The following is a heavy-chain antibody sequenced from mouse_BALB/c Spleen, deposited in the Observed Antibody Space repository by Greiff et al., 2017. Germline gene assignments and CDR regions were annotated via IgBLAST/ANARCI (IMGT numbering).Heavy chain of an antibody. J-gene: IGHJ3*01. CDR2: ISYSGST. Sequence: ESGPGLVKPSQSLSLTCTVTGYSITSDYAWNWIRQFPGNKLEWMGYISYSGSTSYNPSLKSRISITRDTSKNQFFLQLNSVTTEDTATYYCARGYEGFAYWGQGTLVTVSA. D-gene: IGHD2-14*01. CDR1: GYSITSDYA. CDR3: ARGYEGFAY. V-gene: IGHV3-2*02.